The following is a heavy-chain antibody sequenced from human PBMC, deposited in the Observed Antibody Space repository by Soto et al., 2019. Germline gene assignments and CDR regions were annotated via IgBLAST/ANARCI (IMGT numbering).Heavy chain of an antibody. V-gene: IGHV4-59*08. CDR2: IYYSGST. CDR1: GGSISSYY. D-gene: IGHD3-3*01. CDR3: ARLYPSDFWSGPPDY. J-gene: IGHJ4*02. Sequence: PSETLSLTCTVSGGSISSYYWSWIRQPPGKGLEWIGYIYYSGSTNYNPSLKSRVTISVDTSKNQFSLKLSSVAAADTAVYFFARLYPSDFWSGPPDYWGQGTLVTVSS.